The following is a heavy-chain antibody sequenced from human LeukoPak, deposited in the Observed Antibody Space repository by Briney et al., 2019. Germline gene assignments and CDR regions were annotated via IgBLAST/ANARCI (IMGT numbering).Heavy chain of an antibody. CDR1: GFTFSSNA. CDR3: AKGFGDYVDY. J-gene: IGHJ4*02. Sequence: GGSLRLSCAASGFTFSSNAMSWVRQAPGKGLEWVSGITNSGRSTYYADSVKGRFTVSRDNSNNTLYLQVNSLRAEDTAVYYCAKGFGDYVDYWGQGTLVTVSS. V-gene: IGHV3-23*01. CDR2: ITNSGRST. D-gene: IGHD3-10*01.